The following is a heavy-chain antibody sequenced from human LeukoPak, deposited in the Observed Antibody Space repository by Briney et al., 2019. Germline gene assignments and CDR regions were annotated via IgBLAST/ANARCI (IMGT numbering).Heavy chain of an antibody. D-gene: IGHD6-19*01. CDR1: GYSISSVYY. CDR3: ARLDPVAVWAFDH. CDR2: LYHSGRT. Sequence: PSETLSLTCTVSGYSISSVYYWGWIRQPPGKGLEWIATLYHSGRTYYNPSLKSRVTISADTSKNQFSLKLTSVTAADTAVYYCARLDPVAVWAFDHWGRGTLVTVSS. J-gene: IGHJ4*01. V-gene: IGHV4-38-2*02.